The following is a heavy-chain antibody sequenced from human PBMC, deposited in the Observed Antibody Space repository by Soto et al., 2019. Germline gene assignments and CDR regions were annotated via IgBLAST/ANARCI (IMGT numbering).Heavy chain of an antibody. J-gene: IGHJ6*03. V-gene: IGHV1-69*04. CDR1: GDTFSNHT. CDR2: IIPILGVA. CDR3: ARVEMGTVTEGYYYYMDV. Sequence: QVQLVQSGAEVKKPGSSVKVSCKASGDTFSNHTISWVRQAPGQGLEWMGRIIPILGVANYAQKFQGRVTITADKSTTTAYMELSSLRSADTAVYYCARVEMGTVTEGYYYYMDVWGKGTTVTVSS. D-gene: IGHD4-17*01.